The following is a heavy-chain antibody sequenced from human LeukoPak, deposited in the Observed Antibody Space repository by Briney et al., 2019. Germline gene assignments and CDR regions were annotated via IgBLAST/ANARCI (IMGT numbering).Heavy chain of an antibody. D-gene: IGHD2-21*01. CDR2: ISSGSTNI. J-gene: IGHJ4*02. CDR1: GFSFSSSS. Sequence: PGGSLRLSCAASGFSFSSSSMHWVRQAPGKGLEWVSSISSGSTNIYYTDSVKGRFTISRDNAKNSLYLQMNSLRAEDTAVYYCARDRLSIPFDYWGQGTLVTVSS. CDR3: ARDRLSIPFDY. V-gene: IGHV3-21*01.